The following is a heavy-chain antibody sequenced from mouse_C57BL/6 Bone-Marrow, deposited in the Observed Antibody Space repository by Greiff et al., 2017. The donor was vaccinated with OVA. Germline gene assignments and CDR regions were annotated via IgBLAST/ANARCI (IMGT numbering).Heavy chain of an antibody. J-gene: IGHJ2*01. CDR1: GYAFTNYL. CDR2: INPGSGGT. D-gene: IGHD1-1*01. V-gene: IGHV1-54*01. CDR3: ARSYGKVFDY. Sequence: QVQLKASGAELVRPGTSVKVSCKASGYAFTNYLIAWVKQRPGQGLEWIGVINPGSGGTNYNEKFKGKATLTADKSSSTAYMQLSSLTSEDSAVYFCARSYGKVFDYWGQGTTLTVSS.